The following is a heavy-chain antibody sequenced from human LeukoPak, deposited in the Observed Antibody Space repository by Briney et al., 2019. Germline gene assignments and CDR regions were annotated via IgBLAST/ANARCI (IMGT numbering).Heavy chain of an antibody. J-gene: IGHJ4*02. CDR3: VKGRDFYFDY. V-gene: IGHV3-30*02. CDR2: IRYDGSKK. Sequence: GGSLRLSCAASGFTFSDYGMHWVRQAPGKGLEWVTFIRYDGSKKYYADSVKGRFTFSRDNSKNMLYLQMNSLRADDTAIYYCVKGRDFYFDYWGQGTVVTVSS. D-gene: IGHD3/OR15-3a*01. CDR1: GFTFSDYG.